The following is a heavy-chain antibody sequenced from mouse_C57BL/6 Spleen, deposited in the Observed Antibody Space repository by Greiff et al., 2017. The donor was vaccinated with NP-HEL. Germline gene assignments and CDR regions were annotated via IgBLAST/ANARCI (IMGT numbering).Heavy chain of an antibody. V-gene: IGHV1-47*01. CDR2: FHPYNDAT. D-gene: IGHD2-4*01. J-gene: IGHJ4*01. Sequence: QVQLQQSGAELVKPGASVKMSCKASGYTFTTYPIEWMKQNHGKSLEWIGNFHPYNDATKYNEKFKGKATLTVEKSSSKVYLEISRLTSDDSAVYYCARGRLRRDAMDYWGQGTSVTVSS. CDR1: GYTFTTYP. CDR3: ARGRLRRDAMDY.